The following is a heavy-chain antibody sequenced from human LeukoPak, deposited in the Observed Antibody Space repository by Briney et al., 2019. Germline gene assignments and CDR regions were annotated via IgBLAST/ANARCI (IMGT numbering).Heavy chain of an antibody. CDR1: GFTFSIYW. Sequence: GGSLRLSCAASGFTFSIYWMHWVRQAPGKGLVCVSRINSDGSRTSYADSVKGRFTISRDNAKNTLYLQMNSLRAEDTAVYYCARGTTVVAPVFDYWGQGTLVTVSS. J-gene: IGHJ4*02. V-gene: IGHV3-74*01. CDR2: INSDGSRT. CDR3: ARGTTVVAPVFDY. D-gene: IGHD4-23*01.